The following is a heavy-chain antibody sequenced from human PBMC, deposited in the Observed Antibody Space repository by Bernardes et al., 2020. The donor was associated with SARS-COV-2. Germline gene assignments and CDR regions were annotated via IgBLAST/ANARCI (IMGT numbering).Heavy chain of an antibody. CDR1: GFTFSRYW. V-gene: IGHV3-74*01. J-gene: IGHJ5*02. CDR2: IENDGTTT. Sequence: GSLRLSCAASGFTFSRYWMHWVRQTPGMGLEWVSRIENDGTTTTYADSVKGRFTVSRDNAKSTLFLQMNSLRGEDSGVYYCTRGPIAGTPMTQVDRRFDPWGRGTLVTVSS. D-gene: IGHD5-18*01. CDR3: TRGPIAGTPMTQVDRRFDP.